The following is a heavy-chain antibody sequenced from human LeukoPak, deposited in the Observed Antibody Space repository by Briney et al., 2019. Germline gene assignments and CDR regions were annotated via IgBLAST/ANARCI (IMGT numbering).Heavy chain of an antibody. Sequence: PGGSLRLSCAASGFTSSSYWMSWVRQAPGKGLEWVSYISSSGSTIYYADSVKGRFTISRDNAKNSLYLQMNSLRAEDTAVYYCARGERYSSSWPTNYFDYWGQGTLVTVSS. CDR2: ISSSGSTI. J-gene: IGHJ4*02. CDR1: GFTSSSYW. V-gene: IGHV3-48*04. CDR3: ARGERYSSSWPTNYFDY. D-gene: IGHD6-13*01.